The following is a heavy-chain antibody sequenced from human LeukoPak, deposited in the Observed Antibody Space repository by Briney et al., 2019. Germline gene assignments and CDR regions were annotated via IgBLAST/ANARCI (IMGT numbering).Heavy chain of an antibody. CDR3: ARDSVVPAAISDYYYYYYMDV. CDR2: IYTSGST. Sequence: SETLSLTCTVSGGSISSGSYYWSWIRQPAGKGLEWIGRIYTSGSTNYNPSLKSRVTISVDTSKNQFSLKLSSVTAADTAVYYCARDSVVPAAISDYYYYYYMDVWGKGTTVTVSS. D-gene: IGHD2-2*02. J-gene: IGHJ6*03. CDR1: GGSISSGSYY. V-gene: IGHV4-61*02.